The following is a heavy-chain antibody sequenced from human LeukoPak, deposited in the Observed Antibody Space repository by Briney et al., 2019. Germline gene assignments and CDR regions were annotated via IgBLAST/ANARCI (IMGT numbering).Heavy chain of an antibody. J-gene: IGHJ4*02. Sequence: PETLSLTCTVSGGSFSSYYWSWIRQPPGKGLEWIGYIYTSGSTNYNPSLKSRVTISVDTSKNQFSLKLSSVTAADTAVYYCARRYYDNSGYYYFDSWGQGTLVTVSS. CDR1: GGSFSSYY. CDR3: ARRYYDNSGYYYFDS. D-gene: IGHD3-22*01. V-gene: IGHV4-4*09. CDR2: IYTSGST.